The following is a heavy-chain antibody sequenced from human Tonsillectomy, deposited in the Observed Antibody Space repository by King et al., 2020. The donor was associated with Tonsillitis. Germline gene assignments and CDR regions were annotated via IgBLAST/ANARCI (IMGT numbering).Heavy chain of an antibody. CDR3: AKGIRGMIFGVVSDYYYYGMDV. D-gene: IGHD3/OR15-3a*01. Sequence: VQLVESGGGVVQPGRSLRLSCAASGFTLSSYGMHWVRQAPGKGLEWVAVISYDGSNKYHADSVKGRFTISRDNSKNTLYLQMNSLRAEDTAVYYCAKGIRGMIFGVVSDYYYYGMDVWGQGTTVIVST. V-gene: IGHV3-30*18. CDR2: ISYDGSNK. J-gene: IGHJ6*01. CDR1: GFTLSSYG.